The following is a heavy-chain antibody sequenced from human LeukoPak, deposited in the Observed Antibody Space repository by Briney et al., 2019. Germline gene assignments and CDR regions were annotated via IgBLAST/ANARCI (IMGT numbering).Heavy chain of an antibody. Sequence: ASVKVSCKASGYTFTGYYMHWVRQAPGQGLEWMGWINTNTGNPTYAQGFTGRFVFSLDTSVSTAYLQISSLRAEDTAVYYCAREAYDFWSSAQDFDHWGQGTLVTVSS. J-gene: IGHJ4*02. CDR3: AREAYDFWSSAQDFDH. V-gene: IGHV7-4-1*02. CDR2: INTNTGNP. CDR1: GYTFTGYY. D-gene: IGHD3-3*01.